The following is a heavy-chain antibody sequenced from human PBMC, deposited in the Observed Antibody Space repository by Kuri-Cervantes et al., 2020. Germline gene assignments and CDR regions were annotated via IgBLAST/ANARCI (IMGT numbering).Heavy chain of an antibody. CDR3: ARDATNYDYVWGSYRTYGMDV. D-gene: IGHD3-16*02. CDR2: IYHSGST. Sequence: SETLSLTCAVSGGSISSGGYPWSWIRQPPGKGLEWIGYIYHSGSTYYNPSLKSRVTISVDGSKNQFSLKLSSVTAADTAVYYCARDATNYDYVWGSYRTYGMDVWGQGTTVTVSS. J-gene: IGHJ6*02. V-gene: IGHV4-30-2*01. CDR1: GGSISSGGYP.